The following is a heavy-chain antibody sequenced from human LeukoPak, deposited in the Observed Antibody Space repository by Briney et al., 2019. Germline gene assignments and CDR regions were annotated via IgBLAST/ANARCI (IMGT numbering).Heavy chain of an antibody. CDR1: GGSISSSTYY. CDR3: ARLGGYYDPPDY. J-gene: IGHJ4*02. Sequence: SETLSLTCTVSGGSISSSTYYWAWIRQPPGKGLEWTATIHYSGSTYYNPSLRSRVTLSVETSKNRFSLHLRSVTAADTAVYYCARLGGYYDPPDYWGRGTLVTVSS. D-gene: IGHD3-22*01. CDR2: IHYSGST. V-gene: IGHV4-39*01.